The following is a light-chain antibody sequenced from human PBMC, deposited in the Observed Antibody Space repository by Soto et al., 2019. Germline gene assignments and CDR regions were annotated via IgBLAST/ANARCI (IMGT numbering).Light chain of an antibody. J-gene: IGLJ1*01. CDR2: GNS. CDR3: QSYDSSPSGSRV. Sequence: QSVLTQPPSVSGAPGQRVTISCTGSSSNIRAGYDVHWYQQLPGTAPKLLIYGNSNRPSGVPDRFSGSKSGTSASLAITGLQAEDEADYYCQSYDSSPSGSRVFGTGTKVTVL. V-gene: IGLV1-40*01. CDR1: SSNIRAGYD.